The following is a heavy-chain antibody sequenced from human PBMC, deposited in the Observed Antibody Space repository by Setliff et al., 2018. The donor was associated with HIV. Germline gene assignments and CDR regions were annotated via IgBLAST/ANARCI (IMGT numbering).Heavy chain of an antibody. CDR3: ARVLRITIIRGPNWFDP. CDR2: LYASGST. D-gene: IGHD3-10*01. J-gene: IGHJ5*02. CDR1: GASITNGSYY. V-gene: IGHV4-61*02. Sequence: SETLSLTCTVSGASITNGSYYWSWIRQPAGKGLEWIGRLYASGSTNYIPSLKSRVTISVDTSKNQFSLKLSSVTAADTAVYYCARVLRITIIRGPNWFDPWGQGTLVTVSS.